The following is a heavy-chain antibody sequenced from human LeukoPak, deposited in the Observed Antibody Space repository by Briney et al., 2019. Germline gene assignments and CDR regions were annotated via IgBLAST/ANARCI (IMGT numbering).Heavy chain of an antibody. Sequence: GGSLRLSCAASGFAFSSYAMPWVRQAPGKGLEWVAVISYDGSNKYYADSVKGRFTISRDNSKNTLYLQMNSLRAEDTAVYYCARDLKRGSYTFSYWGQGTLVTVSS. V-gene: IGHV3-30-3*01. J-gene: IGHJ4*02. CDR1: GFAFSSYA. D-gene: IGHD1-26*01. CDR2: ISYDGSNK. CDR3: ARDLKRGSYTFSY.